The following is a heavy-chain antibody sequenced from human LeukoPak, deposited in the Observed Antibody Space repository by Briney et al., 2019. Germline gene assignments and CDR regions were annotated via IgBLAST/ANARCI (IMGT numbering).Heavy chain of an antibody. Sequence: ASVKVSCKVSGYALTELSMHWVRQASGKGLEWMGGFDPEDGETIYAQKFQGRVTMTEDTSTDTAYMELSSLRSEDTAVYYCATRPLIVGATSTVFNQYWGQGTLVTVSS. CDR1: GYALTELS. CDR3: ATRPLIVGATSTVFNQY. D-gene: IGHD1-26*01. J-gene: IGHJ4*02. CDR2: FDPEDGET. V-gene: IGHV1-24*01.